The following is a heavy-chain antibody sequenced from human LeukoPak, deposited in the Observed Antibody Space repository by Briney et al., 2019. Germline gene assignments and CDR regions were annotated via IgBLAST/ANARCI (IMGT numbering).Heavy chain of an antibody. D-gene: IGHD6-13*01. CDR2: IRYIGTT. Sequence: PSETLSLTCNVSGGSISGSRRYLGWVRQPPGGGLEWIGSIRYIGTTYYNPSLQSRLTISVDNSQNQFSLKLKSVTAADTSMYYCTRQLSWASDTGDSWGQGTLVTVSS. CDR1: GGSISGSRRY. J-gene: IGHJ5*01. CDR3: TRQLSWASDTGDS. V-gene: IGHV4-39*01.